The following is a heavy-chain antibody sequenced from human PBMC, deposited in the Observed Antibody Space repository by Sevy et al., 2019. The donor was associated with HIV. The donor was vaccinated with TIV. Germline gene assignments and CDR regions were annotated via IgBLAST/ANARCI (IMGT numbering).Heavy chain of an antibody. Sequence: SETLSLTCAVSGGSIGSYYWSWIRQPAGKGLEWIGRIYTSGSTNYNPSLKSRVTMSVDTSKNQFSLKLSSVTAADTAVYYCARVLGAFVDTALVTDYWGQGTLVTVSS. CDR2: IYTSGST. CDR1: GGSIGSYY. CDR3: ARVLGAFVDTALVTDY. D-gene: IGHD5-18*01. V-gene: IGHV4-4*07. J-gene: IGHJ4*02.